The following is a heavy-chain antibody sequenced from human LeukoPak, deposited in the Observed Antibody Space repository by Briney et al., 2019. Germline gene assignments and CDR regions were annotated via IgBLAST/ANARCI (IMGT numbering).Heavy chain of an antibody. CDR1: GGSFSGYY. CDR2: INHSGST. CDR3: ARGRSCSSTSCHKFDY. Sequence: PSETLSLTCAVYGGSFSGYYWSWIRQPPGKGLEWIGEINHSGSTNYNPSLKSRVTISVDTSKNQFSLKLSSVTAADTAVYYCARGRSCSSTSCHKFDYWGQGTLVTVSS. J-gene: IGHJ4*02. V-gene: IGHV4-34*01. D-gene: IGHD2-2*02.